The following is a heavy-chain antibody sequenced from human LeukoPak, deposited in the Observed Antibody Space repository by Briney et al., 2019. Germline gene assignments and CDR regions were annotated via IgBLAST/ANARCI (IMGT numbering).Heavy chain of an antibody. CDR1: GYTFTGYY. CDR3: ARDQLLTDYYYYYHMDV. D-gene: IGHD2-2*01. CDR2: INPNSGGT. J-gene: IGHJ6*03. V-gene: IGHV1-2*02. Sequence: ASVKVSCKASGYTFTGYYMHWVRQAPGQGLEWMGWINPNSGGTNYAQKFQGRVTMTRDTSISTAYMDLSRLRSDDTAVYYCARDQLLTDYYYYYHMDVWGEGTTVTVSS.